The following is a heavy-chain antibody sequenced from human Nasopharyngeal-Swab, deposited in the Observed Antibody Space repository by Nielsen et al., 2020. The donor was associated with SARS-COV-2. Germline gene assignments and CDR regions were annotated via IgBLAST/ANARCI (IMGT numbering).Heavy chain of an antibody. Sequence: GESLKISCAASGFTFSSYGMHWVRQAPGEGLEWVAFIRYDGFNQHYVDSVKGRFTISRDSFKNTLYLQLNSLRAEDTAVYYCAKDHKMDSGGGVGYMDVWGKGTTVTFSS. CDR3: AKDHKMDSGGGVGYMDV. D-gene: IGHD3-16*01. CDR1: GFTFSSYG. J-gene: IGHJ6*03. V-gene: IGHV3-30*02. CDR2: IRYDGFNQ.